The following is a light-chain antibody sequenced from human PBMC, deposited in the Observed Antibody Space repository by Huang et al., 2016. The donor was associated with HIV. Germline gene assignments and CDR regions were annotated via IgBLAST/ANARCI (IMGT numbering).Light chain of an antibody. CDR3: QQYNNWPGT. CDR2: GAS. CDR1: QSVGSN. V-gene: IGKV3-15*01. J-gene: IGKJ1*01. Sequence: EIVMTQSPATLSVSPGERATLSCRASQSVGSNLAWYQQKPGQAPRLLIYGASTRDTGIPARFSGSGSGTEFTLIISSLQSEDFAVYYCQQYNNWPGTFGQGTKVEIK.